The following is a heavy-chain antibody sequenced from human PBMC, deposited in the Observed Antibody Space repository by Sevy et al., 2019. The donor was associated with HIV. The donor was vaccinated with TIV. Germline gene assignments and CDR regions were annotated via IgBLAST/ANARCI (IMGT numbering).Heavy chain of an antibody. D-gene: IGHD2-15*01. CDR2: INHSGST. J-gene: IGHJ6*03. CDR3: ARVRVVRIYYYYMDV. CDR1: GGSFSGYY. Sequence: SETLSLTCTVYGGSFSGYYWSWIRQPPGKGLEWIGEINHSGSTNYNPSLKSRVTISVDTSKNQFSLKLSSVTAADTAVYYCARVRVVRIYYYYMDVWGKGTTVTVSS. V-gene: IGHV4-34*01.